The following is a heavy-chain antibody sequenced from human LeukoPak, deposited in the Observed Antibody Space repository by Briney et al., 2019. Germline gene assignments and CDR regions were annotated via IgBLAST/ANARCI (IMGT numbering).Heavy chain of an antibody. CDR2: IWYDGSNK. J-gene: IGHJ4*02. CDR3: AREAVSSPFDY. Sequence: GRSLRLSCAASGFTLSSYGMHWVRQAPGKGLEWVAVIWYDGSNKYYADSVKGRFTISRDNSKNTLYLQMNSLRAEDTAVYYCAREAVSSPFDYWGQGTLVTVSS. D-gene: IGHD6-19*01. CDR1: GFTLSSYG. V-gene: IGHV3-33*01.